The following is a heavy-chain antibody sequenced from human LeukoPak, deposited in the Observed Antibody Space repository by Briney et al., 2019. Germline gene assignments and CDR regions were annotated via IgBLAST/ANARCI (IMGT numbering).Heavy chain of an antibody. CDR3: ASFTVVGSYYYYMGV. CDR2: ISSSNTT. D-gene: IGHD3-10*01. J-gene: IGHJ6*03. V-gene: IGHV3-69-1*01. CDR1: GFTFSDYS. Sequence: GGSLRLSCAASGFTFSDYSMNWVRQAPGKGLEWVSYISSSNTTYYTDSVRGRFTISRDNAKNSLYLQMSSLRAEDTAVYYCASFTVVGSYYYYMGVWGNGTTVTVSS.